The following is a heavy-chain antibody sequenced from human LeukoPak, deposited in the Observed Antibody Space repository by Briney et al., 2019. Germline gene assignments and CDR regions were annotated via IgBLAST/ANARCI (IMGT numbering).Heavy chain of an antibody. CDR2: INPSGGST. V-gene: IGHV1-46*01. CDR3: ARDQYSSGPDFDY. CDR1: GYTFTSYY. J-gene: IGHJ4*02. D-gene: IGHD6-19*01. Sequence: GASVKVSCKASGYTFTSYYMHWVRQAPGQGLEWMGIINPSGGSTNYAQKLQGRVTMTTDTSTSTAYMELRSLRSDDTAVYYCARDQYSSGPDFDYWGQGTLVTVSS.